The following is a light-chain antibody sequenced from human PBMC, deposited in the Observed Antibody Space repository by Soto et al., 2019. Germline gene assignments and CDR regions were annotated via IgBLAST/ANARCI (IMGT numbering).Light chain of an antibody. CDR2: AAS. CDR1: QSISSY. V-gene: IGKV1-39*01. Sequence: DIQMTQSPSSLSASVGDRVTITCRASQSISSYLNWYQQKPGKAPKLLIYAASSLQSGVPSRFSGSGSGTDFTLTISSLEPEDFAVYYCRQRNDWPFTFGPGTKVDIK. CDR3: RQRNDWPFT. J-gene: IGKJ3*01.